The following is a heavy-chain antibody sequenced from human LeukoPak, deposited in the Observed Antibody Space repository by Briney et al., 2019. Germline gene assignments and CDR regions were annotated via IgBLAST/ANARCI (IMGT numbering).Heavy chain of an antibody. J-gene: IGHJ4*02. D-gene: IGHD4-17*01. CDR3: ARHSDYGDSY. Sequence: SETLSLTCTVSGGSISSYYWSWIRQPPGKGLEWIGYIYYSGSTNYNPSLKSRVTISVDTSKNQFSLKLSSVTAADTAVYYCARHSDYGDSYWGQGTLVTVSS. CDR2: IYYSGST. CDR1: GGSISSYY. V-gene: IGHV4-59*08.